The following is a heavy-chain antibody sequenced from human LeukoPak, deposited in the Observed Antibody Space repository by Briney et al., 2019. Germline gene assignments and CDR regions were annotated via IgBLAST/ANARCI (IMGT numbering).Heavy chain of an antibody. V-gene: IGHV3-30*02. D-gene: IGHD6-13*01. CDR1: RFTFSTYA. Sequence: GGSLRLSCAASRFTFSTYAMHWVRQAPGKGLEWVAFIRPDGSDKLYADSVKGRFTISRDNSKNTLFLQMDSLRPEDTAIYYCAKKYSSTWHIDYWGQGILVTVSS. CDR2: IRPDGSDK. CDR3: AKKYSSTWHIDY. J-gene: IGHJ4*02.